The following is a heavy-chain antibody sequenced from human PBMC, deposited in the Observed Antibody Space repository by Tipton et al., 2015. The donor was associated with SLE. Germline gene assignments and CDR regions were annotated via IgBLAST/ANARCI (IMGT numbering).Heavy chain of an antibody. J-gene: IGHJ6*03. CDR1: GGSTSSSSYY. Sequence: TLSLTCTVSGGSTSSSSYYWGWIRQPPGKGLEWIGSIYYSGSTYYNPSLKSRVTISVDTSKNQFSLKLSSVTAADTAVYYCARLEGVTGYMDVWGKGTTVTVSS. V-gene: IGHV4-39*07. CDR3: ARLEGVTGYMDV. D-gene: IGHD3-10*01. CDR2: IYYSGST.